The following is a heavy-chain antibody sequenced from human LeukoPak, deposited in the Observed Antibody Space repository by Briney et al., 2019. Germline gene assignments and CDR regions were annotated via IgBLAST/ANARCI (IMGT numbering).Heavy chain of an antibody. Sequence: SETLSLTCAVYGYSISSGYYWGWIRQPPGKGLEWIGSIYHSGSTYYNPSLKSRVTISVDTSKNQFSLKLSSVTAADTAVYYCAGSGRPRWPSDAFDIWGQGTMVTVSS. CDR1: GYSISSGYY. V-gene: IGHV4-38-2*01. D-gene: IGHD3-10*01. CDR3: AGSGRPRWPSDAFDI. J-gene: IGHJ3*02. CDR2: IYHSGST.